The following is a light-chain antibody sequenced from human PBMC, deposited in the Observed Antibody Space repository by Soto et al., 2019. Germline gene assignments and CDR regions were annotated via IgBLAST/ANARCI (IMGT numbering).Light chain of an antibody. Sequence: QAVVTQPPSVSGAPGQRVTISCTGSSSNIGAGYDVHWYQQLPGTAPRLLIYGNTNRPSGVPDRFSGSKSGTSASLAITGLQPEDEADYYCQSYDSGLRAYVFGAGTKLTLL. CDR1: SSNIGAGYD. V-gene: IGLV1-40*01. CDR3: QSYDSGLRAYV. J-gene: IGLJ1*01. CDR2: GNT.